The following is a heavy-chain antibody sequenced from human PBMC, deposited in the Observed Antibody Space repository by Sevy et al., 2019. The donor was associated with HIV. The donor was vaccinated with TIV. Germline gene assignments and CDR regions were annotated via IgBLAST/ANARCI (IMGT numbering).Heavy chain of an antibody. J-gene: IGHJ3*02. D-gene: IGHD3-16*01. CDR1: GFTFSSYA. Sequence: GGSLRLSCAASGFTFSSYAMHWVRQAPGKGLEWVAVISYDGSNKYYADSVKGRFTISRDNSKNTLYLQMNSLRAEDTAVYYCARESGWGVKPAHDAFDIWDQGTMVTVSS. CDR3: ARESGWGVKPAHDAFDI. V-gene: IGHV3-30*04. CDR2: ISYDGSNK.